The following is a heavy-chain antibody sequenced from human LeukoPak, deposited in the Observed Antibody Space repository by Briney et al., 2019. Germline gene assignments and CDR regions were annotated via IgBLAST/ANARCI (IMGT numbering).Heavy chain of an antibody. J-gene: IGHJ4*02. CDR3: ARGLGYCSGASCYPFDY. Sequence: GGSLRLSCAASGLTVSSNYMTWVRQAPGKWLEWVSVTYRDGSTYYADSVKGRFTISRDNSKNTVYLQMNSLRAEDTAVYYCARGLGYCSGASCYPFDYWGQGTLVTVSS. D-gene: IGHD2-15*01. V-gene: IGHV3-53*01. CDR2: TYRDGST. CDR1: GLTVSSNY.